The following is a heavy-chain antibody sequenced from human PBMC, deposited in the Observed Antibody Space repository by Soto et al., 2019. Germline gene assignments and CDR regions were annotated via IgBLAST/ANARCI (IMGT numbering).Heavy chain of an antibody. CDR2: ISDSGGST. V-gene: IGHV3-23*01. J-gene: IGHJ4*02. CDR3: AKDGGWSLAVAGLFDY. D-gene: IGHD6-19*01. CDR1: GSTFSIDD. Sequence: PGGCLRLSRVVCGSTFSIDDVSWVRKAPGRGLEWVSGISDSGGSTYYADSVKGRFTISRDNAKNTLYLQMKSLRVEDTALYYCAKDGGWSLAVAGLFDYWGPGTQVTVSS.